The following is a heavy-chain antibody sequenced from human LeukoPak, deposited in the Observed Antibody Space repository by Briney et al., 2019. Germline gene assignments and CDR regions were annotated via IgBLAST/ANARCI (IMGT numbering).Heavy chain of an antibody. D-gene: IGHD2-21*02. V-gene: IGHV1-2*02. CDR2: INPNSGGT. Sequence: ASVKVSCKASGYTFTGYYMHWVRQAPGQGLEWMGWINPNSGGTNYAQKFQGRVTMTRDTSISTAYMELSRLRSDDTAGYYCARVGGIVVVTAMVFDPWGQGTLVTVSS. CDR1: GYTFTGYY. J-gene: IGHJ5*02. CDR3: ARVGGIVVVTAMVFDP.